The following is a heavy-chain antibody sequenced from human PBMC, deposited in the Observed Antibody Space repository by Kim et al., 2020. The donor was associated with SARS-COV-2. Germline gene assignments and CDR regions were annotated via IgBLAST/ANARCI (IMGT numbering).Heavy chain of an antibody. D-gene: IGHD4-17*01. CDR3: ARFPTLRRRTVVDAFDI. CDR1: GGSFSGYY. V-gene: IGHV4-34*01. Sequence: SETLSLTCAVYGGSFSGYYWSWIRQPPGKGLEWIGEINHSGSTNYNPSLKGRVTISVDTSKNQFSLKLSSVTAADTAVYYCARFPTLRRRTVVDAFDIWGQGTMVTVSS. J-gene: IGHJ3*02. CDR2: INHSGST.